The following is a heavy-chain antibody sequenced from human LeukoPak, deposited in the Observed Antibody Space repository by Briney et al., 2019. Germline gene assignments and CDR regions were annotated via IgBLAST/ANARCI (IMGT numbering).Heavy chain of an antibody. CDR2: VSFSGST. J-gene: IGHJ4*02. CDR1: GGSINSHY. D-gene: IGHD5-24*01. Sequence: SETLSLTCAVSGGSINSHYWSWIRQPPGKGLEWIAFVSFSGSTDYNPSLKSRVTVSVDTSKNQFSLKLSSVTAADTAVYYCTRDRRDGYNYVDIWSQGTLVTVSS. V-gene: IGHV4-59*11. CDR3: TRDRRDGYNYVDI.